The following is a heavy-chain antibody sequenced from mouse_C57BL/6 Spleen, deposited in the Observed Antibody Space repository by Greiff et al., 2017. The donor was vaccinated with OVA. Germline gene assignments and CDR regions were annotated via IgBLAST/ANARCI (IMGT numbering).Heavy chain of an antibody. V-gene: IGHV1-54*01. CDR1: GYAFTNYL. Sequence: VQLQQSGAELVRPGTSVKVSCKASGYAFTNYLIEWVKQRPGQGLEWIGVINPGSGGTNYNEKFKGKATLTADKSSSTAYMQLSSLTSEDSAVYFCATTGSWVGYYGYWGQGTTLTVSS. D-gene: IGHD2-3*01. CDR3: ATTGSWVGYYGY. J-gene: IGHJ2*01. CDR2: INPGSGGT.